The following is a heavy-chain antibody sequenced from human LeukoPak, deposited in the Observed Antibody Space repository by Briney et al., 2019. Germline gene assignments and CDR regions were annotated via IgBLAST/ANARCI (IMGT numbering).Heavy chain of an antibody. Sequence: GESLKISCKGSGYSFTSYWISWVRQMPGKALERMGRIDPSDSYTNYSPSFQGHVTISADKSLSTAYLQWSSLEASDTAMYYCARHGSSAGPFHYWGQGTLVTVSS. V-gene: IGHV5-10-1*01. CDR2: IDPSDSYT. J-gene: IGHJ4*02. CDR3: ARHGSSAGPFHY. D-gene: IGHD6-13*01. CDR1: GYSFTSYW.